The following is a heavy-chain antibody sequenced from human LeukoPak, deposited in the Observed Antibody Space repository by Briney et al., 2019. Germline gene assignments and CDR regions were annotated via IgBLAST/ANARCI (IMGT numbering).Heavy chain of an antibody. CDR3: AREIPFGFWSGYYTGRWRNWFDP. CDR1: GGSISSSSYY. D-gene: IGHD3-3*01. V-gene: IGHV4-39*02. CDR2: IYYSGST. Sequence: SETLSLTCTVSGGSISSSSYYWGWIRQPPGKGLEWIGSIYYSGSTYYNPSLKSRVTISVDTSKNQFSLKLSSVTAADTAVYYCAREIPFGFWSGYYTGRWRNWFDPWGQGTLVTVSS. J-gene: IGHJ5*02.